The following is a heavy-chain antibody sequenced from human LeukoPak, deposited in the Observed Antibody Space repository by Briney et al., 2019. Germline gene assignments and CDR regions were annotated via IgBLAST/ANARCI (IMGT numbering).Heavy chain of an antibody. Sequence: GGSLRLSCAASGLTLSTSWMTWVRQAPGKGLEWVANINRDGSQIDNMDSVSGGFIISSDSENHAPYMQMNSLRAEDTAVYYCARGGLTAGFDYWGQGTLVTVSS. J-gene: IGHJ4*02. D-gene: IGHD3-10*01. V-gene: IGHV3-7*01. CDR2: INRDGSQI. CDR3: ARGGLTAGFDY. CDR1: GLTLSTSW.